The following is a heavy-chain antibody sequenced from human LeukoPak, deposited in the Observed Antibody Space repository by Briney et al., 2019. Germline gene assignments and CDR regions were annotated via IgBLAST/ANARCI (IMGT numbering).Heavy chain of an antibody. V-gene: IGHV4-30-2*01. D-gene: IGHD1-14*01. J-gene: IGHJ5*02. CDR1: GGSIASSGYS. CDR3: ARVSTGTGTYWFDP. Sequence: PSETLSLTCTVSGGSIASSGYSWSWIWQPPGKGLEYIGYVYHSGNTYYNPSLKSRVTMSVDRSNNQFSLKLSSVTAADTAVYYCARVSTGTGTYWFDPWGQGTLVTVSS. CDR2: VYHSGNT.